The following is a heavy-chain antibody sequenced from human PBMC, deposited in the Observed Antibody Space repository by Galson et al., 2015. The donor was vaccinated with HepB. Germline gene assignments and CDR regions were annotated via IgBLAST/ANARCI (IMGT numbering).Heavy chain of an antibody. Sequence: SLRLSCAASGFTFRYYAMSWVRQAPGKGLEWVSAITPSGDNTYSADSMKGWFTISRDNSKNTLFLQMNSLRADDTAIYFCAKVFPEKTDGWYRQALYYFDSWGHGTRVTVSS. V-gene: IGHV3-23*01. CDR3: AKVFPEKTDGWYRQALYYFDS. CDR2: ITPSGDNT. D-gene: IGHD6-19*01. CDR1: GFTFRYYA. J-gene: IGHJ4*01.